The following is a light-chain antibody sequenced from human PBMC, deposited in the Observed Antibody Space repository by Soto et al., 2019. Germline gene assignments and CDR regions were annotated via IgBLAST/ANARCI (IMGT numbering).Light chain of an antibody. CDR2: GAS. V-gene: IGKV3-20*01. CDR1: QSVSSSY. CDR3: QQYGASPITT. Sequence: EILLTQSPGTLSLSPGERSTLSCTASQSVSSSYLHWYQQTPGQAPRLLIYGASSRATGIPDRFSGSGSGTDFTLTISRLEPEDFALYYCQQYGASPITTFGQGTRLEI. J-gene: IGKJ5*01.